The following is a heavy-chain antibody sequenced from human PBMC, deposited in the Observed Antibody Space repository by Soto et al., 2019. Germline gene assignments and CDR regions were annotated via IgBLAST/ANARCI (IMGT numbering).Heavy chain of an antibody. D-gene: IGHD5-12*01. CDR3: ARVLRGYSGFEDYFDY. CDR1: GYTFTGYY. J-gene: IGHJ4*02. Sequence: ASVKVSCKASGYTFTGYYMHWVRQAPGQGLEWMGWINPNSGGTNYAQKFQGWVTMTRDTSISTAYMELSSLRSEDTAVYYCARVLRGYSGFEDYFDYWGQGALVTVSS. V-gene: IGHV1-2*04. CDR2: INPNSGGT.